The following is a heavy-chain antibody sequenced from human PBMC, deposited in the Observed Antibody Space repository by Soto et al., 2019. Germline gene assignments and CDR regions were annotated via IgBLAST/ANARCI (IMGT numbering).Heavy chain of an antibody. CDR3: ATLTKYDILTGFYPC. V-gene: IGHV3-66*01. Sequence: EVQLVESGGGLVQPGGSLRLSCAASGFTVNSNYMSWVRQAPGKGLEWVSVIYSDGSTYYADSVKGRFIISRDHSNNTLYFQMNSLRSEDTAVYYCATLTKYDILTGFYPCWGQGTLVTVSS. CDR2: IYSDGST. CDR1: GFTVNSNY. D-gene: IGHD3-9*01. J-gene: IGHJ4*02.